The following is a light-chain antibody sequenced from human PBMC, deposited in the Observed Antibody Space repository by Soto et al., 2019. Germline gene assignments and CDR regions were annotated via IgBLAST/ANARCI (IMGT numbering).Light chain of an antibody. CDR2: EVS. CDR1: SSEVGNYNR. J-gene: IGLJ2*01. Sequence: QSALTQPPSVSGSPGQSVTISCTGTSSEVGNYNRVSWYQQPPGTAPKLMIYEVSNRPSGVPDRFSGSKSGNTASLTISGLQAEDEADYYCSSYTSSSTYVVFGGGTKLTVL. CDR3: SSYTSSSTYVV. V-gene: IGLV2-18*02.